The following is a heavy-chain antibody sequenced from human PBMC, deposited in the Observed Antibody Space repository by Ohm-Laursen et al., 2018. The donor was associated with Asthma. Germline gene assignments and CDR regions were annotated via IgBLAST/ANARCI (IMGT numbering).Heavy chain of an antibody. V-gene: IGHV3-30-3*02. J-gene: IGHJ4*02. CDR3: AKNWNSGYDLFHSFEY. Sequence: SLRLSCAASGFTFRSYAMHWVRQAPGKGLEWVAVGGSYYDGGLKYYADSVNGRFTVSRDDSKNTLYLQMNSLRAEDTAVYYCAKNWNSGYDLFHSFEYWGQGTLVTVSS. CDR1: GFTFRSYA. CDR2: GGSYYDGGLK. D-gene: IGHD5-12*01.